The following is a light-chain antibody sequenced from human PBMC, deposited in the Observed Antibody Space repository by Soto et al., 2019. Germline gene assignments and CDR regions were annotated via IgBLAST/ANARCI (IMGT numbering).Light chain of an antibody. J-gene: IGLJ2*01. CDR3: QSHANSLIGVL. Sequence: QSVLTQPPSVSGAPGQRVTISCTGSSSNIGAGYYVHWYQQLPGTAPKLLIYGNNNRPSGVPDRFSGSKSGTSASLAITGLQAEDEADYYCQSHANSLIGVLFGGGTKLTVL. V-gene: IGLV1-40*01. CDR1: SSNIGAGYY. CDR2: GNN.